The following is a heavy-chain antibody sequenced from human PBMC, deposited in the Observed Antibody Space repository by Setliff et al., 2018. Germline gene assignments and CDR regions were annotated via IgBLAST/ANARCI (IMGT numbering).Heavy chain of an antibody. CDR1: GGTFSSYA. CDR3: ARDFMVRGVIITAGNAFDI. Sequence: SVKVSCKASGGTFSSYAISWVRQAPGQGLGWMGGIIPILGIANYAQKFQGRVTITADESTSTAYMELSSLRSEDTAVYYCARDFMVRGVIITAGNAFDIWGQGTMVTVSS. J-gene: IGHJ3*02. V-gene: IGHV1-69*10. D-gene: IGHD3-10*01. CDR2: IIPILGIA.